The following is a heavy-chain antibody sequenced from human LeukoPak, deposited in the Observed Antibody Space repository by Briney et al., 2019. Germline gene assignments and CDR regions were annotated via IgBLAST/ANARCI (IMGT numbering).Heavy chain of an antibody. CDR2: INPNSGGT. CDR3: ARSTVSNDAFDI. J-gene: IGHJ3*02. Sequence: ASVKVSCKASGGTFSSYAISWVRQAPGQGLEWMGWINPNSGGTNYAQKFQGRVTMTRDTSISTAYMELSRLRSDDTAVYYCARSTVSNDAFDIWGQGTMVTVSS. V-gene: IGHV1-2*02. D-gene: IGHD4-17*01. CDR1: GGTFSSYA.